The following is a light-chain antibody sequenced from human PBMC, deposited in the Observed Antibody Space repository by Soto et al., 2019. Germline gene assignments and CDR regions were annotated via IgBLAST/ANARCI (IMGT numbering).Light chain of an antibody. V-gene: IGLV2-8*01. Sequence: QSALTQPPSASGSPGQSVTIACTGTSSEVCGYNYVSWYQQHPGKAPKLMIYEVSKRPSGVPDRFSGSKSGNTASLTVSGLQAEDEADYYCSSYAGSNNPVVFGGGTQLTVL. CDR1: SSEVCGYNY. J-gene: IGLJ2*01. CDR3: SSYAGSNNPVV. CDR2: EVS.